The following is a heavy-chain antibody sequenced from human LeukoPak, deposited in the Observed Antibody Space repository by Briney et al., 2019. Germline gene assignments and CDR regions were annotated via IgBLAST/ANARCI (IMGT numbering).Heavy chain of an antibody. CDR2: IKQDGTEK. CDR1: GFSFTTYW. J-gene: IGHJ6*03. V-gene: IGHV3-7*04. D-gene: IGHD3-10*01. CDR3: ARGQRIIMVREAIYYYYYMDV. Sequence: PGGSLRLSCAASGFSFTTYWMSWVRQAPGKGLEWVANIKQDGTEKYYVDSVKGRFTISRDNAKNSLYLQMNSLRAEDTAVYYCARGQRIIMVREAIYYYYYMDVWGKGTTVTISS.